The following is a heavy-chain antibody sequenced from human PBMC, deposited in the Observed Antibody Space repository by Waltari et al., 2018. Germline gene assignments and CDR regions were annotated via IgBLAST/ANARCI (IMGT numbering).Heavy chain of an antibody. CDR2: GST. Sequence: GSTNYNPSLKSRVTISVDTSKNQFSLKLSSVTAADTAVYYCARDASYSSSWGLDYWGQGTLVTVSS. D-gene: IGHD6-13*01. CDR3: ARDASYSSSWGLDY. J-gene: IGHJ4*02. V-gene: IGHV4-61*02.